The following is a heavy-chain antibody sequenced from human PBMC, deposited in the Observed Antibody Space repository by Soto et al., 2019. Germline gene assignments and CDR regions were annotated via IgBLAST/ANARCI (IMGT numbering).Heavy chain of an antibody. Sequence: ASVKVSCKASGYTFTSYYMHWVRQAPGQGLEWMGIINPSGGSTSYAQKFQGRVTMTRDTSTSTVYMELSSLRSEDTAVYYCARDPHQHIGVAPSGYWGQGTLVTVSS. CDR3: ARDPHQHIGVAPSGY. J-gene: IGHJ4*02. V-gene: IGHV1-46*01. CDR2: INPSGGST. CDR1: GYTFTSYY. D-gene: IGHD2-21*01.